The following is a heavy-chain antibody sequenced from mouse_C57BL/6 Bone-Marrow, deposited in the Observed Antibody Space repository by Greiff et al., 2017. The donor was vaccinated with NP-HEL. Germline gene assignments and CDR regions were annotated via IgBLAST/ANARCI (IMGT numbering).Heavy chain of an antibody. J-gene: IGHJ1*03. CDR3: TTSDLLLRFWYFDV. Sequence: EVQLQQSGAELVRPGASVKLSCTASGFNIKDDYMHWVKQRPEQGLEWIGWIDPENGDTEYASKFQGKATITADTSSNTAYLQLSSLTSEDTAVYYCTTSDLLLRFWYFDVWGTGTTVTVSS. CDR2: IDPENGDT. V-gene: IGHV14-4*01. CDR1: GFNIKDDY. D-gene: IGHD1-1*01.